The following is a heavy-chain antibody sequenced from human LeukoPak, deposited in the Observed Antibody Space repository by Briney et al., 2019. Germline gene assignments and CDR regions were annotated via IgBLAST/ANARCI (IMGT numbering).Heavy chain of an antibody. J-gene: IGHJ5*02. CDR1: GGSISSSSYY. Sequence: SETLSLTCTVSGGSISSSSYYWGWIRQPPGKGLEWIGSIYYSGSTYYNPSFKIRVTISVDTSKNQFSLKLSSVTAADTAVYYCARPRLRFLDPNWFDHWGQGTLVTVSS. D-gene: IGHD3-3*01. CDR2: IYYSGST. CDR3: ARPRLRFLDPNWFDH. V-gene: IGHV4-39*01.